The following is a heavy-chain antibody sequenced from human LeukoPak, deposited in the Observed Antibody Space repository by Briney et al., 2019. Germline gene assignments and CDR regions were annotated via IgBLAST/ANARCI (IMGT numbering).Heavy chain of an antibody. CDR1: GGSISSGDYY. D-gene: IGHD3-22*01. CDR2: IYYSGST. CDR3: ARVNYYDSSGYGVYYYYMDV. Sequence: PSQTLSLTCTVSGGSISSGDYYWSWIRQPPGKGLEWIGYIYYSGSTYYNPSLKSRVTISVDTSKNQFSLKLSSVTAADTAVYYCARVNYYDSSGYGVYYYYMDVWGKGTTVTVSS. V-gene: IGHV4-30-4*08. J-gene: IGHJ6*03.